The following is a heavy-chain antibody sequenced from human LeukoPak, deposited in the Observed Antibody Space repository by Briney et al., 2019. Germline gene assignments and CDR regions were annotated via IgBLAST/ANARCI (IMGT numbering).Heavy chain of an antibody. D-gene: IGHD3-3*01. CDR2: IYTSGAT. J-gene: IGHJ4*02. CDR1: SGSISGHY. Sequence: SETLSLTCTVTSGSISGHYWSWIRQPAGKEMQWVGRIYTSGATNYNPSLKSRATMSIDTSKKEFTLKLTSVTAADTAVYYCARDQYFDFWSSTATPYYFDYWGQGTLVTVSS. CDR3: ARDQYFDFWSSTATPYYFDY. V-gene: IGHV4-4*07.